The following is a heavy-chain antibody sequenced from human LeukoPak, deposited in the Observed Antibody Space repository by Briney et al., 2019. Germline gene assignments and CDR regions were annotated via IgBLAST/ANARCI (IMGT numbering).Heavy chain of an antibody. CDR3: ARSPYYDYVWGSYRSSSRWFDP. J-gene: IGHJ5*02. D-gene: IGHD3-16*02. V-gene: IGHV7-4-1*02. CDR2: INTNTGNP. Sequence: ASVKVSCKASGYTFTGYYMHWVRQAPGQGLEWMGWINTNTGNPTYAQGFTGRFVFSLDTSVSTAYLQISSLKAEDTAVYYCARSPYYDYVWGSYRSSSRWFDPWGQGTLVTVSS. CDR1: GYTFTGYY.